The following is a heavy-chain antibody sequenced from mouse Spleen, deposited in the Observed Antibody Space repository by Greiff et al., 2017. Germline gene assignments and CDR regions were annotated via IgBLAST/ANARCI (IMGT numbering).Heavy chain of an antibody. CDR2: IDPSDSYT. CDR1: GYTFTSYW. J-gene: IGHJ3*01. D-gene: IGHD1-2*01. V-gene: IGHV1-50*01. CDR3: ANYGSAY. Sequence: QVQLQQPGAELVKPGASVKLSCKASGYTFTSYWMQWVKQRPGQGLEWIGEIDPSDSYTNYNQKFKGKATLTVDTSSSTAYMQLSSLTSEDSAVYYCANYGSAYWGQGTLVTVSA.